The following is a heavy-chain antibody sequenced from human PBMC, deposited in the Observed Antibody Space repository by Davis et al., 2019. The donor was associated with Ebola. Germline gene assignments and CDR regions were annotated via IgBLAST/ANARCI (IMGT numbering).Heavy chain of an antibody. Sequence: ASVKVSCKASGDIFTNYHIHWVRQAPGQGLEWMGIINPSAGSTHYAQKFQGRVTITADESTSTAYMELSSLRSEDTAVYYCARAMTFWSGYYFDYWGQGTLVTVSS. CDR3: ARAMTFWSGYYFDY. D-gene: IGHD3-3*01. V-gene: IGHV1-46*01. CDR2: INPSAGST. CDR1: GDIFTNYH. J-gene: IGHJ4*02.